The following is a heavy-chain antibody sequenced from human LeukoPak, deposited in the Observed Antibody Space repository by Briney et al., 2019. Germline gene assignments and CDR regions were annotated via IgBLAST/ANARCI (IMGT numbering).Heavy chain of an antibody. V-gene: IGHV4-34*01. CDR2: INHSGNT. Sequence: PSETLSLTCAVYGGSFSGYYWSWIRQPPGKGLEWIGEINHSGNTNYNPSLKSRVTISVDTSKNQFSLNLSSVTAADTAVYYCARPHSTFFDQDAAYYFDYWGQGTLVTVSS. CDR1: GGSFSGYY. CDR3: ARPHSTFFDQDAAYYFDY. D-gene: IGHD3-9*01. J-gene: IGHJ4*02.